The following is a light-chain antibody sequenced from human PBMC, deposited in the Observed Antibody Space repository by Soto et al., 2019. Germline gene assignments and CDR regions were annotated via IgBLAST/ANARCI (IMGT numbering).Light chain of an antibody. CDR3: QQYKHLIT. V-gene: IGKV1-33*01. CDR2: DAS. CDR1: QDISNY. Sequence: DIQMTQSPSSLSASVGERVTITCQASQDISNYLNWYQQKPGKAPKLLIYDASNLETGVPSRFSGSGSGTVFTFTITSLQPEDIATYYCQQYKHLITFGQGTRLEIK. J-gene: IGKJ5*01.